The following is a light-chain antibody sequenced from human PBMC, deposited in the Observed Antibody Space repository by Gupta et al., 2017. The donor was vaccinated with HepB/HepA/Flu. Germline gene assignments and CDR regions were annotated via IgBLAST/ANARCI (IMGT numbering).Light chain of an antibody. V-gene: IGLV3-10*01. CDR1: ALSKNN. Sequence: ARISCSGDALSKNNAYWYQQQSGQAPVLLIYEDNKRPSGIPERFSGSSSGTMATLTLSGAPGEEEADYYCCSTDVGGNNHYGFGNGTKVTVL. J-gene: IGLJ1*01. CDR2: EDN. CDR3: CSTDVGGNNHYG.